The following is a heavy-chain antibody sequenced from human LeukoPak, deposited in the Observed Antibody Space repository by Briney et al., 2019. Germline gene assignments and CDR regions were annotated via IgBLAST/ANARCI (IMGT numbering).Heavy chain of an antibody. CDR2: ISGSGGLT. D-gene: IGHD3-16*02. Sequence: GGSLRLSWAASGFPFNSYVMTWVRQAPGKGLEWVSVISGSGGLTYHADSVKGRFTVSRDNSKNTLYLQMNSLRAEDTAVYSCAKGYYDYIWGSYRSDAFDIWGQGTMVTVSS. CDR1: GFPFNSYV. J-gene: IGHJ3*02. CDR3: AKGYYDYIWGSYRSDAFDI. V-gene: IGHV3-23*01.